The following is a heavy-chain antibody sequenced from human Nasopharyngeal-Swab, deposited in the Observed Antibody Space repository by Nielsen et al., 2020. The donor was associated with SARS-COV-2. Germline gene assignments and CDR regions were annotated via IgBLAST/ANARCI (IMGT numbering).Heavy chain of an antibody. CDR2: ISWNSGSI. Sequence: GGSLRLSCAASGFTFDDYAMHWVRQAPGKGLEWVSGISWNSGSIGYADSVKGRFTISRDNAKNSLYLQMNSLRAEDTALYYCAKLSYYYDSSGYYSDYWGQGTLVTVSS. V-gene: IGHV3-9*01. CDR3: AKLSYYYDSSGYYSDY. J-gene: IGHJ4*02. CDR1: GFTFDDYA. D-gene: IGHD3-22*01.